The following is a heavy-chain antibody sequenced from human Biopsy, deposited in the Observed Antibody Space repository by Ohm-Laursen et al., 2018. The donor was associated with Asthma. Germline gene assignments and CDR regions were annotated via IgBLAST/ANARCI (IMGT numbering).Heavy chain of an antibody. V-gene: IGHV1-69*13. CDR3: ARERIVARQRRCYFDY. D-gene: IGHD6-6*01. J-gene: IGHJ4*02. CDR1: GYTFISYA. CDR2: VIPKYGTP. Sequence: SVKVSCKASGYTFISYAIHWVRQAPGQRLEWMGGVIPKYGTPTYAQKFQGRVTITADESTSTAYMELSSLRSEDTAVYYCARERIVARQRRCYFDYWGQGTLVTVSS.